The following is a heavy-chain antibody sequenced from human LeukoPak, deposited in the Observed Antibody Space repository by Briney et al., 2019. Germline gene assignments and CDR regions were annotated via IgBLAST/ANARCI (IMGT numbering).Heavy chain of an antibody. CDR3: ASIGYSYGYNAFDI. Sequence: GASVKVSCKASGGTFSSYAISWVRQAPGQGLEWMGWINPNSGGTNYAQKFQGRVTMTRDTSISTAYMELSRLRSDDTAVYYCASIGYSYGYNAFDIWGQGTMVTVSS. CDR1: GGTFSSYA. CDR2: INPNSGGT. D-gene: IGHD5-18*01. J-gene: IGHJ3*02. V-gene: IGHV1-2*02.